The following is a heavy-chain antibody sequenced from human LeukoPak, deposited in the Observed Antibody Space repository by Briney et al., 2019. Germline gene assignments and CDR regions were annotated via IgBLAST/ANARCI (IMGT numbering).Heavy chain of an antibody. CDR2: FDPEDGET. CDR3: ATGISLAAYSSSWYRPSGDFDY. D-gene: IGHD6-13*01. CDR1: GYTLTELS. V-gene: IGHV1-24*01. Sequence: ASVKVTCKVSGYTLTELSMHWVRQAPGKGLEWMGGFDPEDGETIYAQKFQGRVTMTEDTSTDTAYMELSSLRSEDTAVYYCATGISLAAYSSSWYRPSGDFDYWGQGTLVTVSS. J-gene: IGHJ4*02.